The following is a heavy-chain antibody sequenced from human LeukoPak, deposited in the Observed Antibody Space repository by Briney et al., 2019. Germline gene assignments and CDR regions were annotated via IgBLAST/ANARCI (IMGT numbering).Heavy chain of an antibody. CDR3: AHSPYYGILTGYYTVGAFDI. V-gene: IGHV2-5*02. CDR1: GFSLSTSGVG. J-gene: IGHJ3*02. D-gene: IGHD3-9*01. CDR2: IYWDDDK. Sequence: SGPALVNHTQTLTLTCTFSGFSLSTSGVGVGWIRQPPGKALEWLALIYWDDDKRYSPSLKSRLTITKDTSKNQVVLTMTNMAPVDTATYYCAHSPYYGILTGYYTVGAFDIWGQGTMVTVSS.